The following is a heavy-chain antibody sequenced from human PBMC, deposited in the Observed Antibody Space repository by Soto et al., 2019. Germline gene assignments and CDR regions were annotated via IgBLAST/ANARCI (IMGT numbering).Heavy chain of an antibody. D-gene: IGHD2-2*01. CDR2: INWNGGST. Sequence: EVQLVESGGGVVRPGGSLRLSCAASGFTFDDYGMSWVRQAPGKGLEWVSGINWNGGSTGYADSVKGRFTISRDNAKNSLYLQMNSLRAEDTALYYCARRDIVVVPAAISSYGMDVWGQGTTVTVSS. CDR3: ARRDIVVVPAAISSYGMDV. CDR1: GFTFDDYG. V-gene: IGHV3-20*04. J-gene: IGHJ6*02.